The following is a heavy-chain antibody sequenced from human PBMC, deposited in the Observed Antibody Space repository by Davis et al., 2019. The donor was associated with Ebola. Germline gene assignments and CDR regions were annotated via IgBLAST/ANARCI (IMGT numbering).Heavy chain of an antibody. CDR3: ARALYSSSWYGPALVWYFDY. Sequence: PGGSLRLSCAVYGGSFSGYYWSWIRQPPGKGLEWIGEINHSGSTNYNPSLKSRVTISVDTSKNQFSLKLSSVTAADTAVYYCARALYSSSWYGPALVWYFDYWGQGTLVTVSS. V-gene: IGHV4-34*01. CDR2: INHSGST. J-gene: IGHJ4*02. D-gene: IGHD6-13*01. CDR1: GGSFSGYY.